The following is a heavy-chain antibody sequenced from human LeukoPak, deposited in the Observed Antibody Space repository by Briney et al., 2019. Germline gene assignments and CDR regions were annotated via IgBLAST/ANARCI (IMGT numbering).Heavy chain of an antibody. V-gene: IGHV4-38-2*02. J-gene: IGHJ1*01. CDR3: ARGYYFQH. CDR2: IYHSGST. CDR1: GYSISSGYY. D-gene: IGHD1-1*01. Sequence: SETLSLTCTVSGYSISSGYYWGWIRQPPGKGLEWIGNIYHSGSTYYNPSLKSRVTISVDTSKNQFSLKLSSVTAADTAVYYCARGYYFQHWGQGTLVTVSS.